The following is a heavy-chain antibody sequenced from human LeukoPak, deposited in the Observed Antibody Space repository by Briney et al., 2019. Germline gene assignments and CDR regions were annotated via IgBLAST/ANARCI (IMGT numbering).Heavy chain of an antibody. CDR1: GFAFSNYW. Sequence: GGSLRLSCAASGFAFSNYWMNRVRQAPGKGLEWVANIKQDGSEKYYVDSVKGRFTISRDNAKNSLYMQMNSLRAEDTAVYYCAKPITTSGSTAGLDIWGQGAKVTVSS. V-gene: IGHV3-7*01. J-gene: IGHJ3*02. CDR3: AKPITTSGSTAGLDI. CDR2: IKQDGSEK. D-gene: IGHD1-1*01.